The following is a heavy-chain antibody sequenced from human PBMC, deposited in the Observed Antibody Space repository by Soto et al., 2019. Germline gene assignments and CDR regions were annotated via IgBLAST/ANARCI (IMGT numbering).Heavy chain of an antibody. Sequence: PGGSLRLSCAASGFTFSSYAMSWVRQAPGKGLEWVSAISGSGGSTYYADSVKGRFTISRDNSKNTLYLQMNSLRAEDTAVYYCAKSVQLWFKEGYCFDYWGQGTLVTVSS. CDR3: AKSVQLWFKEGYCFDY. CDR1: GFTFSSYA. V-gene: IGHV3-23*01. CDR2: ISGSGGST. J-gene: IGHJ4*02. D-gene: IGHD5-18*01.